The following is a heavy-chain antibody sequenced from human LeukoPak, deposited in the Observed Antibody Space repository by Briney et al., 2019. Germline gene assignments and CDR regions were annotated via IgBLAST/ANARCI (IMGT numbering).Heavy chain of an antibody. V-gene: IGHV3-23*01. Sequence: GGSLRLSCAASGFTFTSYAMSWVRQAPGKGLEWVSAISGSGGNTYYADSVKGRFTISRDDSKNTLSLQMNSLRAEDTAVYYCAEARGIQLWFLDYWGQGTLVTVSS. J-gene: IGHJ4*02. CDR3: AEARGIQLWFLDY. CDR1: GFTFTSYA. D-gene: IGHD5-18*01. CDR2: ISGSGGNT.